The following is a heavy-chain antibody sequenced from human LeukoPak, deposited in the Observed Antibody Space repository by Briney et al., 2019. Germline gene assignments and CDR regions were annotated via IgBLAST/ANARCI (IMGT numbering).Heavy chain of an antibody. Sequence: VQPGRSLRLSCAASGFTFSTYAMHWVRQGPGKGLEWVAVISYDGSNKYYADSVKGRFTISRDNSKNTLYLQMSSLSAEDTAVYYCARTTTPHYYGSGSYALGYWGQGTLVTVP. J-gene: IGHJ4*02. CDR1: GFTFSTYA. D-gene: IGHD3-10*01. CDR2: ISYDGSNK. CDR3: ARTTTPHYYGSGSYALGY. V-gene: IGHV3-30-3*01.